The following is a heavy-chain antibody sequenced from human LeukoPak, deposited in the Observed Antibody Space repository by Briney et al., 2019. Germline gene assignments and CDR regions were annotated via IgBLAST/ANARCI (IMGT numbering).Heavy chain of an antibody. V-gene: IGHV4-39*07. CDR2: IYYSGST. D-gene: IGHD3-22*01. Sequence: SSETLSLTCTVSGGSISSSSYYWGWIRQPPGKGLEWIGSIYYSGSTYYNPSLKSRVAISVDTSKNQFSLKLSSVTAADTAVYYCARAGARRITMIVVPYLGYYFDYWGQGTLVTVSS. CDR1: GGSISSSSYY. J-gene: IGHJ4*02. CDR3: ARAGARRITMIVVPYLGYYFDY.